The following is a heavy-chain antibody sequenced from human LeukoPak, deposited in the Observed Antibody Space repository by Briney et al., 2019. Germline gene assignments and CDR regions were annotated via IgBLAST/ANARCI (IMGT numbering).Heavy chain of an antibody. CDR1: GGTFSSYA. Sequence: GASVKVSCKASGGTFSSYAISWVRQAPGQGLEWMGGIIPIFGTAYYAQKFQGRVTITADESTSTAYMELSSLRSEDTAVYYCARGRMATEDAFDIWGQGTMVTVSS. J-gene: IGHJ3*02. V-gene: IGHV1-69*13. CDR2: IIPIFGTA. CDR3: ARGRMATEDAFDI. D-gene: IGHD2-8*01.